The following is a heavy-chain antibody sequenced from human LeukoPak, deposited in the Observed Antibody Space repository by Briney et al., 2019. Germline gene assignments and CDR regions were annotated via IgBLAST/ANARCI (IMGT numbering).Heavy chain of an antibody. J-gene: IGHJ2*01. CDR2: IISRSNYI. Sequence: GGSLRLSCAASGFTFSSYNMNWVRQAPGKGLEWVSSIISRSNYIYYADSVKGRFTISRDNAKNSLYLQMNSLRAEDTAIYYCARDSRGGSGWYGYFDLWGRGTLVTVSS. D-gene: IGHD6-19*01. CDR3: ARDSRGGSGWYGYFDL. V-gene: IGHV3-21*01. CDR1: GFTFSSYN.